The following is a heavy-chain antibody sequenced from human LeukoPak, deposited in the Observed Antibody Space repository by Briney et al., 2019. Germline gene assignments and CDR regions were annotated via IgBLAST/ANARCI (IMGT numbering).Heavy chain of an antibody. D-gene: IGHD3-10*01. CDR3: ARDHGIPGSGSYRFDY. CDR1: GFSFSSYS. Sequence: GGSLRLSCAPSGFSFSSYSMNWVRQAPGKGLEWVSSISSSSSYIYYADSVKGRFTISRDYAKNLLYLQMNSLRIEDTAVYYCARDHGIPGSGSYRFDYWGHGTLVTVSS. J-gene: IGHJ4*01. V-gene: IGHV3-21*06. CDR2: ISSSSSYI.